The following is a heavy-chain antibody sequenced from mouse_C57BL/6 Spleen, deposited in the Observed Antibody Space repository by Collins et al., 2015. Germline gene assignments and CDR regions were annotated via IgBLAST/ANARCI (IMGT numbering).Heavy chain of an antibody. J-gene: IGHJ4*01. CDR3: ARAGRSYAMDY. V-gene: IGHV1-12*01. CDR1: GYTFTSYN. Sequence: LQQPGAELVKPGASVKMSCKASGYTFTSYNMHWVKQTPGQGLEWIGAIYPGNGDTSYNQKFKGKATLTADKSSSTAYMQLSSLTSEDSAVYYCARAGRSYAMDYWGQGTSVTVSS. CDR2: IYPGNGDT.